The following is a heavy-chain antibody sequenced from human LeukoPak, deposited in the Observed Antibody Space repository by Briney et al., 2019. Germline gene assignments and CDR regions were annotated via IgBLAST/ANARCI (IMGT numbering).Heavy chain of an antibody. Sequence: GGSLRLSCAASGFTFSNYGMNWGRQAPGKGLEWVSFTDTSGRYVYYGDSVKGRFTISRDNAKNLLFLQMNGLRAEDTALYYCARGRSITLLRGVAMSDGFDIWGQGAMVAVSS. CDR1: GFTFSNYG. V-gene: IGHV3-21*06. D-gene: IGHD3-10*01. J-gene: IGHJ3*02. CDR3: ARGRSITLLRGVAMSDGFDI. CDR2: TDTSGRYV.